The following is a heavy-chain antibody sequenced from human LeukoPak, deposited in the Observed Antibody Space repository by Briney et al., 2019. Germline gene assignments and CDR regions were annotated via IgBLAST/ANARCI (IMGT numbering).Heavy chain of an antibody. V-gene: IGHV4-39*01. D-gene: IGHD3-10*01. Sequence: PSETLSLTCTVSGVSISSTSYCWGWIRQPPGKGLEWIGSIYYCGRTYYNPSLKSRLTISVDTPKNQFSLKLSSVTAADTAVYYCAQSLGASTWFGNWFDPWGQGTLVTVSS. CDR1: GVSISSTSYC. CDR2: IYYCGRT. CDR3: AQSLGASTWFGNWFDP. J-gene: IGHJ5*02.